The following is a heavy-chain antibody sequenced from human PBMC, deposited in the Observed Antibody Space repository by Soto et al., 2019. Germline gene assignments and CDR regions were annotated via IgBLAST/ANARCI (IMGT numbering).Heavy chain of an antibody. J-gene: IGHJ5*02. CDR3: ARVKDCTNGVCYYNWFDP. Sequence: ASVKVSCKASGYTFTSYGISWVRQAPGQGLEWMGWISAYNDNTNYAQKLQGRVTMTTDTSTSTAYMELRSLRSDDTAVYYCARVKDCTNGVCYYNWFDPWGQGTLVTVSS. D-gene: IGHD2-8*01. CDR1: GYTFTSYG. V-gene: IGHV1-18*01. CDR2: ISAYNDNT.